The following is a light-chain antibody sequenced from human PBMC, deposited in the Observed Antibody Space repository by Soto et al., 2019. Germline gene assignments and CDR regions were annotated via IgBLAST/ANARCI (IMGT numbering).Light chain of an antibody. CDR2: TAS. CDR3: QQTSSTLDS. CDR1: QNITTY. J-gene: IGKJ2*03. Sequence: DIQVTQSPSSLSASVGDRVTITCRASQNITTYLHWYQQRPGKHPKLLIHTASTLQSGVPSRFSGSGSGTDFILTISSLQPEDFATYYCQQTSSTLDSFGQGTKLEIK. V-gene: IGKV1-39*01.